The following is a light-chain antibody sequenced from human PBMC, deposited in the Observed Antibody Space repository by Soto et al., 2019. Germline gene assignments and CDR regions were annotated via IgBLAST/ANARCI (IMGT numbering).Light chain of an antibody. V-gene: IGLV1-44*01. Sequence: QSVLPQPPSASATPGQRVTISCSGGNSNIGRNSVNWYQQLPGTAPKLLMYSDNQRPSGVPDRFSGSKSGTSASLAISGLQSEDEADYYCAAWDDSLSGYVFGTGTKVTVL. CDR2: SDN. J-gene: IGLJ1*01. CDR3: AAWDDSLSGYV. CDR1: NSNIGRNS.